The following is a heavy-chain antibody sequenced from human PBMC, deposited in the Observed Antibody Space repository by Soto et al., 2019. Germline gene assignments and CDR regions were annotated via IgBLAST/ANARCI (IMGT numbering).Heavy chain of an antibody. D-gene: IGHD6-19*01. CDR1: GFPFSNYG. Sequence: GESLKISCAASGFPFSNYGMHWVRQAPGKGLEWVATIWYDGSNEYYVDSVKGRFTISRDNSKNTLYLQMNSLRADDTAVYYCARDRRYSSGWYGYFDYWGQWALVTVSS. CDR3: ARDRRYSSGWYGYFDY. CDR2: IWYDGSNE. V-gene: IGHV3-33*01. J-gene: IGHJ4*03.